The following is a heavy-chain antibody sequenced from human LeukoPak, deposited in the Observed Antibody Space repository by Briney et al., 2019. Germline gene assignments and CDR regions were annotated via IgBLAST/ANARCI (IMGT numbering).Heavy chain of an antibody. CDR1: GYTFTGYY. V-gene: IGHV1-2*02. Sequence: GASVKVSCKASGYTFTGYYIHWVRQAPGQGLEWMGCINPNSGGTNYAQKFQGRVTMTRDTSISTAYMELSRLRSDDTAVYYCARARGSTLEFWGQGSLVTVSS. CDR3: ARARGSTLEF. J-gene: IGHJ4*02. CDR2: INPNSGGT. D-gene: IGHD6-13*01.